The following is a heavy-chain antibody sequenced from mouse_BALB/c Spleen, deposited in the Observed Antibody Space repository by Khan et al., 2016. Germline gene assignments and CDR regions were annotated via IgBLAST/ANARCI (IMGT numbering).Heavy chain of an antibody. V-gene: IGHV2-6*02. CDR2: IWSDGST. J-gene: IGHJ4*01. CDR1: GFSLTSYG. CDR3: ARRDDGGGAMDY. D-gene: IGHD2-3*01. Sequence: QVQLKESGPGLVVPSQSLSITCTVSGFSLTSYGVHWVRQPPGKGLEWLVVIWSDGSTTYNSALKSRLSISKDNSKSQVCLKMNSLQTDDTAMYYCARRDDGGGAMDYWGQGTSVTVSS.